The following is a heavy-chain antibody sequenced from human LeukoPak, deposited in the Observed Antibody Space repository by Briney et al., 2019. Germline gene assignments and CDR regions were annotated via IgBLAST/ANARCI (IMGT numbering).Heavy chain of an antibody. D-gene: IGHD3-10*01. V-gene: IGHV3-7*03. J-gene: IGHJ3*02. CDR1: GLTFSNYW. CDR2: IKQDGSEK. Sequence: GGSLRLSCAASGLTFSNYWMSWVRQTPGKGLEWVANIKQDGSEKYYVDSVKGRFTISRDNAKNSLYLQMNSLRAEDPAVYYCARNGWPWFGETHRGAFDIWGQGTMVTVSS. CDR3: ARNGWPWFGETHRGAFDI.